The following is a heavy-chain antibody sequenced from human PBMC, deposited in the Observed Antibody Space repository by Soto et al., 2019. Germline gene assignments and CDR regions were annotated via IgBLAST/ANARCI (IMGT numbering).Heavy chain of an antibody. CDR1: GFTFSSYG. CDR2: IWYDGSNK. J-gene: IGHJ5*02. CDR3: ARDGMRKFYISGIASRMDWFDP. D-gene: IGHD6-13*01. V-gene: IGHV3-33*01. Sequence: GGSLRLSCAASGFTFSSYGMHWVRQAPGKGLEWVAVIWYDGSNKYYADSVKGRFTISRDNSKNTLYLQMNSLRAEDTAVYYCARDGMRKFYISGIASRMDWFDPWGQGTLVTVSS.